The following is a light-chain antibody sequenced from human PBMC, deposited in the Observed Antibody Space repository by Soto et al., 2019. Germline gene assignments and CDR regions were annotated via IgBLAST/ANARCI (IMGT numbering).Light chain of an antibody. J-gene: IGKJ5*01. V-gene: IGKV3-15*01. CDR2: GAS. CDR1: QGVRSY. CDR3: QQYNNWPSIT. Sequence: EIALTQSPATLSLSPGERATLSCRASQGVRSYLTWCQQKPGQAPRLLIYGASTRATGIPARFSGSGSGTEFTLTISSLQSEDFAVYYCQQYNNWPSITFGQGTRLEIK.